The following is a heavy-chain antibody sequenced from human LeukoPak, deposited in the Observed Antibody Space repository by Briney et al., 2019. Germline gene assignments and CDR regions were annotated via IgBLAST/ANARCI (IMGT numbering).Heavy chain of an antibody. CDR1: GFTFSSYG. CDR2: ISYDGSNK. CDR3: AKATAGMDV. V-gene: IGHV3-30*18. J-gene: IGHJ6*02. Sequence: GRSLRLSCAASGFTFSSYGMHWVRQAPGKGLEWVAVISYDGSNKYYADSVKGRFTISRDNSKNTLYLQMNSLRAEDTAVYYCAKATAGMDVWGQGTTVTVSS.